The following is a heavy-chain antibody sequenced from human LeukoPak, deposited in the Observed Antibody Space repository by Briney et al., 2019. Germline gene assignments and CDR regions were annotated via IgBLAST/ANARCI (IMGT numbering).Heavy chain of an antibody. CDR3: ARDRLQLQS. D-gene: IGHD1-1*01. J-gene: IGHJ5*02. CDR2: VYTGGST. Sequence: SETLSLTCTVSGDSISTYFWSWIRQPAGKGPEWIGRVYTGGSTNYNPSLKSRVTISVDTSKNQFSLKLSSVTAADTAVHYCARDRLQLQSWGQGTLVTVSS. CDR1: GDSISTYF. V-gene: IGHV4-4*07.